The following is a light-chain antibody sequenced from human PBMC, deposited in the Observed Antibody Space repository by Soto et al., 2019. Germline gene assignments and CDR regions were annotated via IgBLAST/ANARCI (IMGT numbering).Light chain of an antibody. CDR2: GAS. CDR1: QSVSSSY. J-gene: IGKJ1*01. V-gene: IGKV3-15*01. Sequence: EIVLTRSPGTLSLYTGERATPSCRASQSVSSSYLAWYLQRPGQAPRLLMYGASTRATDIPARFSGSGSGTEFTLTITGLQSEDFAVYYCQQYNGWPWTFGLGSMADVK. CDR3: QQYNGWPWT.